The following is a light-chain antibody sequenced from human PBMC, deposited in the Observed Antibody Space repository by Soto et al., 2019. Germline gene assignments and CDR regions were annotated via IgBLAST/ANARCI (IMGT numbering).Light chain of an antibody. CDR1: QSTRSW. V-gene: IGKV1-5*03. CDR2: KAS. J-gene: IGKJ2*02. CDR3: QQYNSYSGT. Sequence: DIQMTQSPSTLSASVGDRVTITCRASQSTRSWLAWYQQKPGKAPKLLIHKASSLESGVPSRFSGSASGTEFTLTISSLQPDDFATYYCQQYNSYSGTFGQGTKVEIK.